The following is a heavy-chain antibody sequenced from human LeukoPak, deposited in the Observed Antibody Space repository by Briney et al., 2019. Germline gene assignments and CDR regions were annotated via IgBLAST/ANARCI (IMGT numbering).Heavy chain of an antibody. CDR2: IYYSGST. Sequence: PSETLSLTCTVSGGSISSSSYYWGWIRQPPGKGLEWIGSIYYSGSTYYNPSLMSRVTISVDTSKNQFSLKLSSVTAADTAVYYCARHGAGFDYWGQGTLVTVSS. D-gene: IGHD1-26*01. J-gene: IGHJ4*02. CDR3: ARHGAGFDY. CDR1: GGSISSSSYY. V-gene: IGHV4-39*01.